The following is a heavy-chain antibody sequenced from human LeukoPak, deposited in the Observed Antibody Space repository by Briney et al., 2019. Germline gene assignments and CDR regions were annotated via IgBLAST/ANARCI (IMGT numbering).Heavy chain of an antibody. CDR1: GFTFSSYA. J-gene: IGHJ6*02. CDR2: ISGSGGST. Sequence: GGSLRLSCAASGFTFSSYAVSWVRQAPGKGLEWVSAISGSGGSTYYADSVKGRFTISRDNSKNTLYLQMNSLRAEDTAVYYCAKEYDSSGVGYYYGMDVWGQGTTVTVSS. D-gene: IGHD3-22*01. V-gene: IGHV3-23*01. CDR3: AKEYDSSGVGYYYGMDV.